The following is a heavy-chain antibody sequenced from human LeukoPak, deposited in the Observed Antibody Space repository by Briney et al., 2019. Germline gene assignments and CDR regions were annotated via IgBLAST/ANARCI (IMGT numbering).Heavy chain of an antibody. CDR3: ARDGLGVAIGAFDI. V-gene: IGHV3-7*01. D-gene: IGHD3-3*01. Sequence: GGSLRLSCAASGFTFSSYWMSWVRQAPGKGLEWVANIKQDGSEKYYVDSVKGRFTISRDNAKNSLYLQMNSLRAEDTAVYYCARDGLGVAIGAFDIWGQGTMVTVSS. CDR2: IKQDGSEK. CDR1: GFTFSSYW. J-gene: IGHJ3*02.